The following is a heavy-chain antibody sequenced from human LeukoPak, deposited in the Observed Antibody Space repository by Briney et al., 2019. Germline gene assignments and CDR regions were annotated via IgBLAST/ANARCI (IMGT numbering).Heavy chain of an antibody. D-gene: IGHD2-21*02. V-gene: IGHV1-2*02. Sequence: ASVKVSCKASGYTFTGYYMHWVRQAPGQGLEWMGWINPNSGGTNYAQKFQGRVTMTRDTSISTAYMELSRLRSDDTAVYYCAIPYCGGDCYMYYLDYWGQGTLVTVSS. J-gene: IGHJ4*02. CDR1: GYTFTGYY. CDR3: AIPYCGGDCYMYYLDY. CDR2: INPNSGGT.